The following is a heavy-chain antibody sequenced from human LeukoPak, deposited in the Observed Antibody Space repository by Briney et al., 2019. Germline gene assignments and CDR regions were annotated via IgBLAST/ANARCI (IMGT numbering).Heavy chain of an antibody. V-gene: IGHV1-2*02. J-gene: IGHJ4*02. CDR2: INPNSGGT. D-gene: IGHD3-10*01. CDR3: ARGDYGSGSYYNPPFDY. CDR1: GYTFTGYY. Sequence: ASVKVSCKASGYTFTGYYMHWVRQAPGQGLEWMGWINPNSGGTNYAQKFQGRVTMTRDTSISTAYMELSRLRSDDKAVYYCARGDYGSGSYYNPPFDYWGQGTLVTVSS.